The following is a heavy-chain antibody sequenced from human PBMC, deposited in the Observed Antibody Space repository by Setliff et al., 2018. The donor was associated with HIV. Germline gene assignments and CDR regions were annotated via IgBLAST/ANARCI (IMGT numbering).Heavy chain of an antibody. Sequence: PSETLSLTCAVYGGSFNEDYWNWIRQIPGKGLEWIGEINHSGSTNYNESLKRRLRISVDTSKNQFSLSLNSVTAADTAVYYCARAYRDNVWGSWRQISSWFDSWGQGNLVTVSS. CDR3: ARAYRDNVWGSWRQISSWFDS. CDR1: GGSFNEDY. V-gene: IGHV4-34*01. J-gene: IGHJ5*01. D-gene: IGHD3-16*01. CDR2: INHSGST.